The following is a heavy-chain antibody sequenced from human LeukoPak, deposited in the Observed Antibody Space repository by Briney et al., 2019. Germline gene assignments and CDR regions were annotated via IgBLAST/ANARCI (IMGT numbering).Heavy chain of an antibody. D-gene: IGHD5-12*01. CDR1: GYTFTSYY. Sequence: ASVKVSCKASGYTFTSYYMHWVRQAPGQGLEWMGIINPSGGSTSYAQKFQGRVTMTRDMSTSTVYMELSSLRSEDTAVYYCATDIWNYEVDIVATINDYWGQGTLVTVSS. CDR2: INPSGGST. V-gene: IGHV1-46*01. J-gene: IGHJ4*02. CDR3: ATDIWNYEVDIVATINDY.